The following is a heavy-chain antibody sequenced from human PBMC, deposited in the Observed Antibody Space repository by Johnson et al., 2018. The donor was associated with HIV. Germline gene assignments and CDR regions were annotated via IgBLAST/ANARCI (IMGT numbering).Heavy chain of an antibody. CDR1: TFTFSDYY. CDR3: ARVEGSDAFDI. Sequence: VQLVESGGGLVKPGGSLRLSCAVSTFTFSDYYMRWIRQAPGKGLEWVSVIYSGGSTYYADSVKGRFTISRDNSKNTLYLHMNSLRAEETAVYYCARVEGSDAFDIWGQGTMVTVSS. V-gene: IGHV3-66*01. D-gene: IGHD1-1*01. J-gene: IGHJ3*02. CDR2: IYSGGST.